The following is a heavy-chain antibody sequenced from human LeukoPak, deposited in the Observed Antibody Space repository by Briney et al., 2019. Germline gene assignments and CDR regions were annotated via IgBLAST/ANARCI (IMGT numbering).Heavy chain of an antibody. CDR3: ARMMDSSGPFDY. CDR1: GFTFSSYS. CDR2: ISSSSSYI. Sequence: GGSLRLSCAASGFTFSSYSMNWVRQAPGKGLEWVSSISSSSSYIYYADSVKGRFTISRDNAKNSLYLQMNSLRAEDTAVYYCARMMDSSGPFDYWGQGTLVTVSS. V-gene: IGHV3-21*01. D-gene: IGHD6-19*01. J-gene: IGHJ4*02.